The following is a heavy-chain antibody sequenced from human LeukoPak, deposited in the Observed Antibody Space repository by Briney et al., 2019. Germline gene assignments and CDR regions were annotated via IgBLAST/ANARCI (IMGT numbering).Heavy chain of an antibody. J-gene: IGHJ4*02. CDR1: GGSISTYY. CDR2: IYHSGST. Sequence: SETLSLTCTLSGGSISTYYWSWIRQPPGKGLEWIGYIYHSGSTNYNPSLKSRVTISVDTSENQLSLKLSSVTAADTAVYYCARGGGYASPIGYWGQGALVTVSS. CDR3: ARGGGYASPIGY. D-gene: IGHD5-12*01. V-gene: IGHV4-59*01.